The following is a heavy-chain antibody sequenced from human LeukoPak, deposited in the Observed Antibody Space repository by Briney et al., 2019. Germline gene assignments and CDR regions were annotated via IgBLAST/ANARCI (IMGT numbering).Heavy chain of an antibody. CDR1: GYSFTSYW. V-gene: IGHV5-51*01. CDR3: ASVPLRVDAFDI. D-gene: IGHD6-6*01. CDR2: IYPGDSAT. J-gene: IGHJ3*02. Sequence: GESLKISCKGSGYSFTSYWIGWVRQMPGKGLEWMGIIYPGDSATRYSPSSQVQVTISADKARSTACLPCSSLKPSDTATLYCASVPLRVDAFDIWGQGTMVTVSS.